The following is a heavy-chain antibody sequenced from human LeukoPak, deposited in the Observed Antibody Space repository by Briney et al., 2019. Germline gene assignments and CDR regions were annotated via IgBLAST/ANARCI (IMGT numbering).Heavy chain of an antibody. CDR2: IYYTGGT. CDR1: GYSISGSY. D-gene: IGHD6-6*01. Sequence: TSSETLSLTCSVSGYSISGSYWSWIRQPPGKGLEWIGYIYYTGGTNSNPSLKSRVIISLDTSKNQVSLQVTSVTAADTAVYYCARHTYARPFDFWGQGTLVTVSS. V-gene: IGHV4-59*08. CDR3: ARHTYARPFDF. J-gene: IGHJ4*02.